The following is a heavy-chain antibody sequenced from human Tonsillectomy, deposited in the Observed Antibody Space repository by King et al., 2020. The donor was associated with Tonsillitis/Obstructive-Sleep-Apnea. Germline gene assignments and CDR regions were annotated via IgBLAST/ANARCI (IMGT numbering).Heavy chain of an antibody. J-gene: IGHJ4*02. CDR2: INPSGGST. D-gene: IGHD3-9*01. Sequence: VQLVESGAEVKKPGASVKVSCKASGYTFTNYYMHWVRQAPGQGLEWMGIINPSGGSTTYAQKFQGRVTMTRDTSTSTIYMELSSLRSEDTAVYYCARDLNDILTDNYSPHDYWGQGTLVTVSS. V-gene: IGHV1-46*01. CDR1: GYTFTNYY. CDR3: ARDLNDILTDNYSPHDY.